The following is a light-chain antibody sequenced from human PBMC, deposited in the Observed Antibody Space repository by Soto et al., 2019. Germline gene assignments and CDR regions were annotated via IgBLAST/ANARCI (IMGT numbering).Light chain of an antibody. CDR2: DAS. Sequence: DIQMTQSPSSLSASVGDRVTITCQASQNINNYLNWYQQKPGRAPKLLIYDASNLEAGVPPRFSGSGSGTSFSLTIRSLQPEDFATYYCQQTFNLPRTFGPGTKVDIK. CDR1: QNINNY. CDR3: QQTFNLPRT. J-gene: IGKJ1*01. V-gene: IGKV1-33*01.